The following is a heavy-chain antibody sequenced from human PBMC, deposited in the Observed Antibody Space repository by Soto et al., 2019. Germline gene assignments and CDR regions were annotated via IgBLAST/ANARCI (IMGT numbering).Heavy chain of an antibody. Sequence: SGPTLVNPTQTLTLTCTFSGFSLSTSGMCVSWIRQPPGKALEWLARIDWDDDKYYSTSLKTRLTISKDTSKNQVVLTMTNMDPVDTATYYCARTPYYGGSHYYYYGMDVWGQGTTVTVAS. CDR2: IDWDDDK. J-gene: IGHJ6*02. CDR3: ARTPYYGGSHYYYYGMDV. CDR1: GFSLSTSGMC. V-gene: IGHV2-70*11. D-gene: IGHD2-15*01.